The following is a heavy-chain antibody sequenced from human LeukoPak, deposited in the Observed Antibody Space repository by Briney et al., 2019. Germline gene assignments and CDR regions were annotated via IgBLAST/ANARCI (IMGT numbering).Heavy chain of an antibody. CDR2: ISAYNGNT. Sequence: APVKVSCKASGYTFTSYGISWVRQAPGQGLEWMGWISAYNGNTNYAQKLQGRVTMTTDTSTSTAYMELRSLRSDDTAVYYCATYSSGWTGLDIWGQGTLVTVSS. D-gene: IGHD6-19*01. J-gene: IGHJ4*02. CDR3: ATYSSGWTGLDI. V-gene: IGHV1-18*01. CDR1: GYTFTSYG.